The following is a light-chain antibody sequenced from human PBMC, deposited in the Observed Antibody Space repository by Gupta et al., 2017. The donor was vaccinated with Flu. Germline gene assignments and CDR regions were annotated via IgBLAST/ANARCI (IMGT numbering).Light chain of an antibody. CDR3: QRLSDRPPYT. Sequence: ANLYLSPGERATRSVRAIQSVTRYLDWKKHKPCQAPRLLIQDAFNSDTGTTVRFSGSGNGTGSTLTISIRELEAFAVYYSQRLSDRPPYTFGQGTKLQIK. V-gene: IGKV3-11*01. J-gene: IGKJ2*01. CDR2: DAF. CDR1: QSVTRY.